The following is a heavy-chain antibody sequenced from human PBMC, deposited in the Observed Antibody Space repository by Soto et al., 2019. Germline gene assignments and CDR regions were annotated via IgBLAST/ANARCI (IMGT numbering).Heavy chain of an antibody. CDR2: INPNSGGT. V-gene: IGHV1-2*02. D-gene: IGHD7-27*01. CDR3: ARALSNWEKNDY. Sequence: ASVKVSCKASGYTFTGYYMHWVRQAPGQGLEWMGWINPNSGGTNYAQKFQGRVTMTRDTSISTAYMEPSRLRSDDTAVYYCARALSNWEKNDYWGQGTLVTVSS. J-gene: IGHJ4*02. CDR1: GYTFTGYY.